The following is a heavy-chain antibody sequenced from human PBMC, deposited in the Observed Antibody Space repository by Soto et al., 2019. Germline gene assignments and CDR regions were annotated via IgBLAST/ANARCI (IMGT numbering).Heavy chain of an antibody. CDR3: AKDQEWETPHY. D-gene: IGHD1-26*01. V-gene: IGHV3-30*18. CDR2: ISYDGSNK. CDR1: GFTFSSYG. J-gene: IGHJ4*02. Sequence: QVQLVESGGGVVQPGRSLRLSCAASGFTFSSYGMHWVRQAPGKGLEWVAVISYDGSNKYYVDSVKGRFTISRDNSKNTLYLQMNSLRAEDTAVYYCAKDQEWETPHYWGQGTLVTVSS.